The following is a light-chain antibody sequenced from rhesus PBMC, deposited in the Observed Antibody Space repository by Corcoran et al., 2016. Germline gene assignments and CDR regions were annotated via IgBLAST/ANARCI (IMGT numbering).Light chain of an antibody. Sequence: DIQMTQSPSSLSASVGDTVTITCRASQGISSYLNWFQQKPGKAPKLLFYAASSLKSGVPSRFTGSGSGPDFTITISSLHPEDFAAYYCQQHNSHPFTFGPGTKLDIK. CDR1: QGISSY. V-gene: IGKV1-28*03. J-gene: IGKJ3*01. CDR2: AAS. CDR3: QQHNSHPFT.